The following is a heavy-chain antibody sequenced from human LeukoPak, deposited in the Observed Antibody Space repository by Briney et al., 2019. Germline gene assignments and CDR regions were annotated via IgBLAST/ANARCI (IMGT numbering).Heavy chain of an antibody. CDR3: ARGGAYCGGDCYSNYYYGMDV. J-gene: IGHJ6*02. D-gene: IGHD2-21*02. Sequence: ASVKVSCKASDYTFTSYGISWVRQAPGQGLEWMGWISTYNGNTNYAQKFQGRVTMTRNTSISTAYMELSSLRSEDTAVYYCARGGAYCGGDCYSNYYYGMDVWGQGTTVTVSS. V-gene: IGHV1-18*01. CDR2: ISTYNGNT. CDR1: DYTFTSYG.